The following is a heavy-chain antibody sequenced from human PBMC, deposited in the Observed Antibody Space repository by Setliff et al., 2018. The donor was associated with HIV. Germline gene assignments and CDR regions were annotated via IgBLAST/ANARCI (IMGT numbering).Heavy chain of an antibody. J-gene: IGHJ4*02. CDR3: ARPQHIYDDSSDDY. CDR2: ILDKANNYAT. CDR1: GVTLTDHY. V-gene: IGHV3-73*01. Sequence: PGGSLRLSCEASGVTLTDHYIEWVRQAPGKGPEWVGRILDKANNYATAYAASLEGRFTISRDDSKNTAYLQMSSLKTEDTAVYYCARPQHIYDDSSDDYWGQGTLVTVSS. D-gene: IGHD3-22*01.